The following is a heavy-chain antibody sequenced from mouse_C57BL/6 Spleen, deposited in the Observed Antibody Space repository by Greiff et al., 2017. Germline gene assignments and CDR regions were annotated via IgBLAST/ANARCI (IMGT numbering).Heavy chain of an antibody. CDR3: ASYYGSSPYYAMDY. CDR2: IHPHSGST. J-gene: IGHJ4*01. CDR1: GYTFTSYW. D-gene: IGHD1-1*01. Sequence: QVQLQQSGAELVKPGASVKLSCKASGYTFTSYWMHWVKQRPGQGLEWIGMIHPHSGSTNYNEKFKSKATLTVDKSSSTAYMQLSSLTSEDSAVYYCASYYGSSPYYAMDYWGQGTSVTVSS. V-gene: IGHV1-64*01.